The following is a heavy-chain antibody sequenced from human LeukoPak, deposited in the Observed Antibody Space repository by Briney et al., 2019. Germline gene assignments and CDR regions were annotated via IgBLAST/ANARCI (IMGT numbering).Heavy chain of an antibody. V-gene: IGHV3-48*01. Sequence: GGSLRLSCAASGFTLSSYDMNWVRQAPGKGLEWVSYIRSSSSSIYYADSVKGRFTISRDNAKNSLYLQMNSLRAEDTAVYYCARDSDYGDLIFDYWGQGTLVSVSS. CDR3: ARDSDYGDLIFDY. D-gene: IGHD4-17*01. CDR1: GFTLSSYD. CDR2: IRSSSSSI. J-gene: IGHJ4*02.